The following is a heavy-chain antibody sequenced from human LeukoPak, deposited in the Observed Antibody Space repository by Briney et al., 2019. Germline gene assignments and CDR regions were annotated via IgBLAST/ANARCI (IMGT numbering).Heavy chain of an antibody. J-gene: IGHJ4*02. Sequence: GASVKVSCKASGGTFGSYAISWVRQAPGQGLEWMGRIIPILGIANYAQKFQGRVTITADKSTSTAYMELSSLRSEDTAVYYCAREKVGATELDYWGQGTLVTVSS. V-gene: IGHV1-69*04. CDR3: AREKVGATELDY. CDR2: IIPILGIA. CDR1: GGTFGSYA. D-gene: IGHD1-26*01.